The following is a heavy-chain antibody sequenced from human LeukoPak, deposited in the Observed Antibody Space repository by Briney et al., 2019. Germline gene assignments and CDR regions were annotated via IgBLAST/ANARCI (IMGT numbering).Heavy chain of an antibody. CDR2: ISSSSSSYI. D-gene: IGHD3-16*02. Sequence: GGSLRLSCAASGFTFSSYSMNWVRQAPGKGLEWVSSISSSSSSYIYYADSVKGRFTISRDNSKNTLYLQMNSLRAEDTAVYYCARDPRIMITFGGVIVPCYFDYWGQGTLVTVSS. V-gene: IGHV3-21*01. J-gene: IGHJ4*02. CDR1: GFTFSSYS. CDR3: ARDPRIMITFGGVIVPCYFDY.